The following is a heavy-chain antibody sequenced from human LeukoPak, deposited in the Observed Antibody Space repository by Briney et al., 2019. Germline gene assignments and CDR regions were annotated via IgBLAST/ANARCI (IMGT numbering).Heavy chain of an antibody. CDR3: ASPYSSRWYELCY. CDR2: IRYDGSNK. J-gene: IGHJ4*02. CDR1: GFTFSSYG. Sequence: GGSLRLSCAASGFTFSSYGMHWVRQAPGKGLEWVAFIRYDGSNKYYADSVKGRFTISRDNSKNTLYLQMNSLRAEDTAVYYCASPYSSRWYELCYWGQGTLVTVSS. D-gene: IGHD6-13*01. V-gene: IGHV3-30*02.